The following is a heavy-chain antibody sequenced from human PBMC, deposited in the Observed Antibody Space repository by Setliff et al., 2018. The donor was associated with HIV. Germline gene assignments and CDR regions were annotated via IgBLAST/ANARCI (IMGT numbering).Heavy chain of an antibody. V-gene: IGHV4-30-4*08. CDR3: ARDLGGPRNVDN. CDR1: GGSITSGDYH. D-gene: IGHD1-1*01. Sequence: PSETLSLTCTVSGGSITSGDYHWSWIRQPPGKGLEWIGYIYYTGSTYYNPSLKSRLTISIDTSKNQFSLKLRSVTAADTAVYYCARDLGGPRNVDNWGQGTLVTVSS. CDR2: IYYTGST. J-gene: IGHJ4*02.